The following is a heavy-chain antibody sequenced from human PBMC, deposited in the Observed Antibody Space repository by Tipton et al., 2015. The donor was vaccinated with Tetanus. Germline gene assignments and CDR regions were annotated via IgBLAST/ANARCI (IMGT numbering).Heavy chain of an antibody. D-gene: IGHD1-1*01. J-gene: IGHJ6*02. Sequence: QLVQSGAEVKKPGSSVRVSCKSSGGPFSSYVIAWVRQAPGQGLEWMGGVLPLFGTIKYSQNFQDRVTITADASTSTVYMELGSLKSGDPAVYYWARGHRHDPKTFYAMDRWGPGTTVTVSS. CDR3: ARGHRHDPKTFYAMDR. CDR2: VLPLFGTI. CDR1: GGPFSSYV. V-gene: IGHV1-69*01.